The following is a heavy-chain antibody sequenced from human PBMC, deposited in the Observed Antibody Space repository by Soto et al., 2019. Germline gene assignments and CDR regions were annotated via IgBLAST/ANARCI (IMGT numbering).Heavy chain of an antibody. CDR2: ISGSGGSR. CDR1: GFTFSSYA. V-gene: IGHV3-23*01. Sequence: EVQLSESGGGFIQSGGSLRLSCAASGFTFSSYAMSWVRQAPGKGLEWVSVISGSGGSRYYADSVKGRFTISRDNSKNTLYLQMNSLRAEDTAVYYCAKAGYCTNGVCYLYYFDYWGQGTLVTVSS. J-gene: IGHJ4*02. CDR3: AKAGYCTNGVCYLYYFDY. D-gene: IGHD2-8*01.